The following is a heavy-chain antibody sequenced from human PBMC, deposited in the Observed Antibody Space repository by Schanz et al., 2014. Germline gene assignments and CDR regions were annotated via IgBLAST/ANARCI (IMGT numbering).Heavy chain of an antibody. Sequence: VQLVESGGGLVQPGGSLRLSCSASGFTFSIYAMHWVRQAPGKGLEYVSAISHDGYSTYYADSVKGRFTISRDNSKNTVYIQMNSLRVEDTAVYYCAASSGWHPSTDYWGQGTLVTVSS. CDR3: AASSGWHPSTDY. V-gene: IGHV3-64*04. J-gene: IGHJ4*02. D-gene: IGHD6-19*01. CDR2: ISHDGYST. CDR1: GFTFSIYA.